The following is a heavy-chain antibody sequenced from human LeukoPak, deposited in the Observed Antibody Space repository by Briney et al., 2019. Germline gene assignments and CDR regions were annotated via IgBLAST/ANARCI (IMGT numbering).Heavy chain of an antibody. J-gene: IGHJ4*02. D-gene: IGHD3-22*01. CDR2: ISSSSTI. Sequence: PGGSLRLSCAASGFTFSSYSMNWVRQAPGKGLEWVSYISSSSTIYYADSVKGRFTISRDNAKNSLYLQMDSLRAEDTAVYYCARDRPRESVVVVRLDYWGQGTLVTVSS. CDR1: GFTFSSYS. V-gene: IGHV3-48*04. CDR3: ARDRPRESVVVVRLDY.